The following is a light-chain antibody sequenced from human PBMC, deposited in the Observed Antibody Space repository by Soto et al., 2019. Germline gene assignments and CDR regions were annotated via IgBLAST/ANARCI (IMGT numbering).Light chain of an antibody. CDR2: KAS. CDR1: QTIRSW. Sequence: DIPMTQSPSTLSGSVGDRVTITCRASQTIRSWLAWYQQKPGKAPKLLIYKASTLKSGVPSRFSGSGSGTEFTLTISSRQPDGFATYYCQHYNSYSEAFGQGTKVELK. V-gene: IGKV1-5*03. CDR3: QHYNSYSEA. J-gene: IGKJ1*01.